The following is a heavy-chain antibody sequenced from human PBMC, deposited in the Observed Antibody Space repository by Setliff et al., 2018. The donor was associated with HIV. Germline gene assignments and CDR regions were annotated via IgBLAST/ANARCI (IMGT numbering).Heavy chain of an antibody. CDR3: ARDRHIAVSGDDAFDI. Sequence: TLSLTCTVSRGSINNDYWSWIRQSPGKGLEWIGYVQNRGTTNYTSSLKSRVTISVDTSRNQFSLKLTSVTAADTAVYYCARDRHIAVSGDDAFDIWGQGTLVTVSS. J-gene: IGHJ3*02. V-gene: IGHV4-4*08. D-gene: IGHD6-19*01. CDR1: RGSINNDY. CDR2: VQNRGTT.